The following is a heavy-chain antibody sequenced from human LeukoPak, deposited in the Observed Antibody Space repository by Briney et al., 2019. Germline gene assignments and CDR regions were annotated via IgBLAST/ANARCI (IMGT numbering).Heavy chain of an antibody. Sequence: PSETLSLTCTVSGGSISSYYWSWIRQPPGKGLEWIGYIYYSGSTNYNPSLKSRVTISVDTSKNQFSLKLSSVTAADTAVYYCARDRGDGYNPGFDYWGQGTLVTVPS. CDR3: ARDRGDGYNPGFDY. J-gene: IGHJ4*02. CDR1: GGSISSYY. V-gene: IGHV4-59*01. CDR2: IYYSGST. D-gene: IGHD5-24*01.